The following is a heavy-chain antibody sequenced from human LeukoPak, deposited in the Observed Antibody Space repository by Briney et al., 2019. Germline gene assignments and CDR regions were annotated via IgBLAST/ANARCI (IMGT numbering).Heavy chain of an antibody. Sequence: GESLRLSCAGSGFSFSYQGMTWVRQAPGKGLEWVSSIGTSNSDRYYADSVKGRFTISRDNAKSSVYLQMNRLSAEDTAVYYCATYSDDSGHLRRFDYWGQGTLVSVSS. D-gene: IGHD3-22*01. CDR2: IGTSNSDR. CDR3: ATYSDDSGHLRRFDY. V-gene: IGHV3-21*06. J-gene: IGHJ4*02. CDR1: GFSFSYQG.